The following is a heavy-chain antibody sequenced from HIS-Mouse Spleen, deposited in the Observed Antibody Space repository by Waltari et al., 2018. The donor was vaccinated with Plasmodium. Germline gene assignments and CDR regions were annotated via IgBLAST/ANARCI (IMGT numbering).Heavy chain of an antibody. D-gene: IGHD6-19*01. CDR2: ISPYNGNT. V-gene: IGHV1-18*01. CDR1: GYTFTSYV. Sequence: VQLVQSGAEVKTQGDSGKVPCKASGYTFTSYVNSWFRQAPGQGLEWMGWISPYNGNTNCAQKLQGRVTMTTDTSTSTAYRELRSLRSDDTAVYYCARGSAGDAFDIWGQGTMVTVSS. CDR3: ARGSAGDAFDI. J-gene: IGHJ3*02.